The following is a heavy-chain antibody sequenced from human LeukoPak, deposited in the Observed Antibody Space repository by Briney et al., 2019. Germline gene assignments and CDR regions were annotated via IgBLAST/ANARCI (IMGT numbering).Heavy chain of an antibody. CDR2: ISAYNGNT. J-gene: IGHJ4*02. CDR3: ARAGEVVVAAEYYFDY. V-gene: IGHV1-18*04. Sequence: ASVKVSCEATGYTFTSYGISWVRQAPGQGLEWMGWISAYNGNTNYAQKLQGRVTMTTDTSTSTAYMELRSLRSDDTAVYYCARAGEVVVAAEYYFDYWGQGTLVTVSS. CDR1: GYTFTSYG. D-gene: IGHD2-15*01.